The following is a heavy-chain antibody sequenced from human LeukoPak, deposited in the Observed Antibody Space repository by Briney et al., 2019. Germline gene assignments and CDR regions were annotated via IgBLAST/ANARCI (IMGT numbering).Heavy chain of an antibody. CDR3: ATAYGFTFGGVIVTWAFDY. J-gene: IGHJ4*02. V-gene: IGHV1-24*01. CDR1: GYTLTELS. CDR2: FDPEDGET. D-gene: IGHD3-16*02. Sequence: ASVEVSCKVSGYTLTELSMHWVRQAPGKGLEWMGGFDPEDGETIYAQKFQGRVTMTEDTSTDTAYMELSSLRSEDTAVYYCATAYGFTFGGVIVTWAFDYWGQGTLVTVSS.